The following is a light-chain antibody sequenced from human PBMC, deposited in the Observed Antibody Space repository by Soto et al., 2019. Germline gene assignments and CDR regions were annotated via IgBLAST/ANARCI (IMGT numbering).Light chain of an antibody. Sequence: EIVLTQSPGTLSLSPGDRATLSCRASRTVSGNYLAWYQQRPTQTPRLLLFDAVRRAAGIPDRFSGSGSGTDFTLTISRLEPEDFAVYFCQYFGTSPLIVFGGGTKVDMK. V-gene: IGKV3-20*01. CDR3: QYFGTSPLIV. CDR2: DAV. J-gene: IGKJ4*01. CDR1: RTVSGNY.